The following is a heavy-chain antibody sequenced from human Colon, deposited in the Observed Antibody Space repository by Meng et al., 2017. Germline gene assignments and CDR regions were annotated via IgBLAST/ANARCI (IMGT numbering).Heavy chain of an antibody. CDR1: GGSITSSDW. Sequence: QVELQEPGPGLVKPSGTLSLPCTVSGGSITSSDWWSWVRQTPGKGLEWIGETYQNGRPNYNPSLKSRVTISVDKSKNQFSLNMTSVTAADTAVYYCAREVVVAGTRNWLDPWGQGILVTVSS. D-gene: IGHD6-19*01. CDR3: AREVVVAGTRNWLDP. V-gene: IGHV4-4*02. J-gene: IGHJ5*02. CDR2: TYQNGRP.